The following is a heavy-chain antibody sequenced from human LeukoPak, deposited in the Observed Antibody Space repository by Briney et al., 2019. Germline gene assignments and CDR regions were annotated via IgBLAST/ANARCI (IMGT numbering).Heavy chain of an antibody. V-gene: IGHV3-21*01. CDR1: GFTFSSYS. Sequence: PGRSLRLSCAASGFTFSSYSMNWVRQAPGKGLEWVSSISSSSSYIYYADSVKGRFTISRDNAKNSLYLQMNSLRAEDTAVYYCARFTVVTRTFDYWGQGTLVTVSS. J-gene: IGHJ4*02. CDR2: ISSSSSYI. D-gene: IGHD4-23*01. CDR3: ARFTVVTRTFDY.